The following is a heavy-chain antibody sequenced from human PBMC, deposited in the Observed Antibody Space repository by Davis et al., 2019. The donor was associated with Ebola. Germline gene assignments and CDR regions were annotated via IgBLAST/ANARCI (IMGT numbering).Heavy chain of an antibody. CDR1: GFTFTTAW. Sequence: GESLKISCAASGFTFTTAWMSWVRQAPGKGLEWVANIKQDGSEKYYVDSVKGRFTISRDNAKNSLYLQMNSLRAEDTAVYYCAPHSSSVDYWGQGTLVTVSS. CDR2: IKQDGSEK. CDR3: APHSSSVDY. D-gene: IGHD6-13*01. V-gene: IGHV3-7*03. J-gene: IGHJ4*02.